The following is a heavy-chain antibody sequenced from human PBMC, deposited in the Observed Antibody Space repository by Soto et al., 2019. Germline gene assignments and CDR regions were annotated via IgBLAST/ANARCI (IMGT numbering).Heavy chain of an antibody. Sequence: ASVKVSCKASGYTFTSYYMHWVRQAPGQGLEWMGIINPSGGSTSSAQKFQGRVTMTRDTSTSTVYMELSSLRSEDTAVYYCARATINYEDTFDPLWSGYPYYFDYWGQGTLVTVSS. V-gene: IGHV1-46*01. J-gene: IGHJ4*02. CDR3: ARATINYEDTFDPLWSGYPYYFDY. D-gene: IGHD3-3*01. CDR2: INPSGGST. CDR1: GYTFTSYY.